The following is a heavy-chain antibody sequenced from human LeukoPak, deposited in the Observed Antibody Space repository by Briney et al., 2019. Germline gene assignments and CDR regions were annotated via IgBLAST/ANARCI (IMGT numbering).Heavy chain of an antibody. D-gene: IGHD5-18*01. Sequence: SETLSLTCTVSGGSISSSSYYWGWIRQPPGKGLEWIGSIYYSGSTYYNPSLKSRVTISVDTSKNQFSLKLSSVTAADTAVYYCARVRYSYGLFCDYWGQGTLVTVSS. CDR3: ARVRYSYGLFCDY. CDR1: GGSISSSSYY. J-gene: IGHJ4*02. V-gene: IGHV4-39*07. CDR2: IYYSGST.